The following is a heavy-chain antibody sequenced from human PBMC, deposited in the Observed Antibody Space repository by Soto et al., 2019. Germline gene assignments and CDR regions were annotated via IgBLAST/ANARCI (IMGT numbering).Heavy chain of an antibody. CDR1: GYSFTSYW. V-gene: IGHV5-51*01. CDR2: IYPGDSDT. J-gene: IGHJ3*02. Sequence: GESLKISCKGSGYSFTSYWIGWVRQMPGKGLEWMGIIYPGDSDTRYSPSFQGQVTISADKSISTAYLQWSSLKASDTAMYYCARHGRPYYDSSGYIRDAFDIWGQGTMVTVSS. D-gene: IGHD3-22*01. CDR3: ARHGRPYYDSSGYIRDAFDI.